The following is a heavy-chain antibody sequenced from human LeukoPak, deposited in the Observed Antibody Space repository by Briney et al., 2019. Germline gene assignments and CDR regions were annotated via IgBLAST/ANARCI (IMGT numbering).Heavy chain of an antibody. CDR2: IYHSGSP. CDR3: ARVNINNWHSCDY. J-gene: IGHJ4*02. V-gene: IGHV4-4*02. D-gene: IGHD1-1*01. CDR1: GGSISSNNW. Sequence: PSGTLSLTCAVSGGSISSNNWWGWVRQPPGKGLEWIGEIYHSGSPNYNPSLKSRVTISVDKSRNHFSLNLSSVTAADAAVYYCARVNINNWHSCDYWGQGTLVTVSS.